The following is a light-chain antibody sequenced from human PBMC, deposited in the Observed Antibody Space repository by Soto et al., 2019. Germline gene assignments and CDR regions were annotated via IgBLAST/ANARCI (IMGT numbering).Light chain of an antibody. J-gene: IGLJ1*01. Sequence: QSALAQPPSVSAAPGQKVTISCSGSSSNIGGNSVSWYQQLPGTAPKLLIYDDDKRPSGVPDRFSGSKSGTSASLAISGLQSEDEADYYCATWDDSLHGYVFGTGTKVTVL. CDR1: SSNIGGNS. V-gene: IGLV1-44*01. CDR2: DDD. CDR3: ATWDDSLHGYV.